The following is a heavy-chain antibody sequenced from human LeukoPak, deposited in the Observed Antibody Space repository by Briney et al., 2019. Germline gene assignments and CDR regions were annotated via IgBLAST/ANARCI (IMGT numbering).Heavy chain of an antibody. CDR2: ISAYNGNT. D-gene: IGHD6-19*01. Sequence: ASVKVSCTASGYTFTSYGISWVRQAPGQGLEWMGWISAYNGNTNYAQKLQGRVTMTTDTSTSTAYMELRSLRSDDTAVYYCARAGSSGWYGDAPTYWGQGTLVTVSS. V-gene: IGHV1-18*01. J-gene: IGHJ4*02. CDR1: GYTFTSYG. CDR3: ARAGSSGWYGDAPTY.